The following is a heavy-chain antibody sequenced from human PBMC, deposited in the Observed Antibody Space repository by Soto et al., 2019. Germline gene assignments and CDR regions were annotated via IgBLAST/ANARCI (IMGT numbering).Heavy chain of an antibody. J-gene: IGHJ6*01. CDR1: GFVLTAAW. D-gene: IGHD1-1*01. Sequence: QLVESGGALVTPGRSVPPRCVGSGFVLTAAWMNWVRRAPGPGLGGAGGIKRRGSGGTTDYSAPVRGRFTISRDDSKDTVYLQMSSLKTEDTAVYFCAKQRGPSGSSYYGLEVWGQGSTVTVTS. CDR3: AKQRGPSGSSYYGLEV. CDR2: IKRRGSGGTT. V-gene: IGHV3-15*07.